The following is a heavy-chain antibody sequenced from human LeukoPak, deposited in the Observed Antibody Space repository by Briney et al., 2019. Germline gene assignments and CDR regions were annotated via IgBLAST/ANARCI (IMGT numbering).Heavy chain of an antibody. D-gene: IGHD3-22*01. CDR3: ASPLTSITNTMIAH. J-gene: IGHJ4*02. CDR2: INPNSGGT. V-gene: IGHV1-2*04. Sequence: VASVKVSCKASGYTFTGYYMHWVRQAPGQGLEWMGWINPNSGGTNYAQKFQGWVTMTRDTSISTAYMELSRLRSDDTAVYYCASPLTSITNTMIAHWGQGTLVTVSS. CDR1: GYTFTGYY.